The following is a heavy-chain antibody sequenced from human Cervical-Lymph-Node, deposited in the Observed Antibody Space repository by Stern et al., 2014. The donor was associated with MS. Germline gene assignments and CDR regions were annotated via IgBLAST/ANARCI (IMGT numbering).Heavy chain of an antibody. V-gene: IGHV1-8*01. J-gene: IGHJ5*02. CDR2: MNPNSGNT. D-gene: IGHD3-10*01. Sequence: VQLVQSGAEVKKPGASVKVSCKASGYTFTSYDINWVRQATGQGLEWMGWMNPNSGNTGYAQKFQGRVTMTRNTSISTAYMELSSPRSEDTAVYYCARDCKLRRFGSRGWFDPWGQGTLVTVSS. CDR3: ARDCKLRRFGSRGWFDP. CDR1: GYTFTSYD.